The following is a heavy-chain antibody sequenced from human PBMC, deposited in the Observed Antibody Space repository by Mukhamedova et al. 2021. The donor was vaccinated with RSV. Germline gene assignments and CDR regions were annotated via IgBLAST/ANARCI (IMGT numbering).Heavy chain of an antibody. V-gene: IGHV3-73*01. D-gene: IGHD2-15*01. Sequence: VRQASGKGLEGVARIRSRADGHATAYPAAVRGRFIISRDDSKNTAYLQMNSLETEDTAVYYCTRYCIGDTCSQRGLDVWGRGTTV. CDR3: TRYCIGDTCSQRGLDV. CDR2: IRSRADGHAT. J-gene: IGHJ6*02.